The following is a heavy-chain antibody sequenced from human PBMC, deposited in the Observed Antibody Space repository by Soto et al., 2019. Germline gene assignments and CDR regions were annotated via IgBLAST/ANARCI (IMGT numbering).Heavy chain of an antibody. Sequence: ASVKVSCKAFGYTFISNAIHWVRQAPGQRLEWMGWINTVNGNTKYSQTFQGRVTINRDTSASTVYMELSGLRSDDTAVYYCARGGYRPGSNYYYGMDVWGQGTTVTVSS. V-gene: IGHV1-3*04. J-gene: IGHJ6*02. D-gene: IGHD3-22*01. CDR2: INTVNGNT. CDR3: ARGGYRPGSNYYYGMDV. CDR1: GYTFISNA.